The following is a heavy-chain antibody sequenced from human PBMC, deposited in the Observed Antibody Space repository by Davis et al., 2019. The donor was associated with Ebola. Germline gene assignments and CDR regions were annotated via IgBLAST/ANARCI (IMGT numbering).Heavy chain of an antibody. CDR1: GFTYNNYG. V-gene: IGHV3-30*18. CDR3: AKGGMHSGDY. J-gene: IGHJ4*02. Sequence: GESLKISCAASGFTYNNYGMHWVRQAPGEGLEWVAVISNDGSIKYYADSVQGRFTISRDNSKHTLYLEMNSLREEDTAVYYCAKGGMHSGDYWGQGTLVTVSS. D-gene: IGHD3-16*01. CDR2: ISNDGSIK.